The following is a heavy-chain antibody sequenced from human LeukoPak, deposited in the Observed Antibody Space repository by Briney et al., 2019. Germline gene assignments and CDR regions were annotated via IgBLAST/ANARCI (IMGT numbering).Heavy chain of an antibody. CDR3: ARGSEQLVLGYYYYYYYMDV. Sequence: SETLSLTCTVSGGSISSGGYYWSWIRQHPGKGLEWIGYIYYSGSTYYNPSLKSRVTISVDTSKNQFSLKLSSVTAGDTAVYYCARGSEQLVLGYYYYYYYMDVWGKGTTVTVSS. J-gene: IGHJ6*03. CDR1: GGSISSGGYY. V-gene: IGHV4-31*03. CDR2: IYYSGST. D-gene: IGHD6-6*01.